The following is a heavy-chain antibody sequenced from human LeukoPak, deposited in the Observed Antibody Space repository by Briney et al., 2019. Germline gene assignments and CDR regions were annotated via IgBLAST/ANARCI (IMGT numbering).Heavy chain of an antibody. Sequence: GGSLRLSCAAPGFTFSSYWMQWVRQVPGKGLLGVSRINNDGSGTTYADSVRGRFTISRDNAKNTLSLQMNSLRDEDTAVYYCARDEDGPGALIEYWGQGALVTVSS. D-gene: IGHD5-24*01. V-gene: IGHV3-74*01. J-gene: IGHJ4*02. CDR3: ARDEDGPGALIEY. CDR1: GFTFSSYW. CDR2: INNDGSGT.